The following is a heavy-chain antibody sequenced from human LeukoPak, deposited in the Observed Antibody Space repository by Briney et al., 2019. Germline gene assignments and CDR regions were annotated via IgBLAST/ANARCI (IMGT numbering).Heavy chain of an antibody. CDR3: VRSDDFWSGYYGY. V-gene: IGHV4-59*01. D-gene: IGHD3-3*01. J-gene: IGHJ4*02. CDR1: GGSISSYY. CDR2: IYYSGST. Sequence: SETLSLTCTVSGGSISSYYWSWIRQPPGKGLEWIGYIYYSGSTNYNPSLKSRVTISVDTSKNQFSLKLSSVTAAGTAVYYCVRSDDFWSGYYGYWGQGTLVTVSS.